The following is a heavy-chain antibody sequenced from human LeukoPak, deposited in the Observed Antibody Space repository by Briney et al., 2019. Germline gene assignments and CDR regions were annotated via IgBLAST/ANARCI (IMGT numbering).Heavy chain of an antibody. V-gene: IGHV4-61*02. CDR3: ARGEQLVN. D-gene: IGHD6-13*01. CDR1: GGSISSGSYY. CDR2: IYTSGST. J-gene: IGHJ4*02. Sequence: SETLSLTCTVSGGSISSGSYYWSWIRQPAGKGLEWIGRIYTSGSTNYNPSLKSRVTISVDTSKNQFSLKLSPVTAADTAVYYCARGEQLVNWGQGTLVTVSS.